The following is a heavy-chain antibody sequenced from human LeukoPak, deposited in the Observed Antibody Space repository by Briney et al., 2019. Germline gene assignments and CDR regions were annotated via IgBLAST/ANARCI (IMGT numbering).Heavy chain of an antibody. Sequence: PGGSLRLSCAASGFTFSSYSMHWVRQAPGKGLEWGPVISYDGRHKNYADSVKGRFTISRDNSENTLYLQMNSLRAEDTAVYYCTKIAVGADGVHYFDYWGQGTLVTVYS. CDR2: ISYDGRHK. V-gene: IGHV3-30*18. CDR3: TKIAVGADGVHYFDY. D-gene: IGHD1-26*01. CDR1: GFTFSSYS. J-gene: IGHJ4*02.